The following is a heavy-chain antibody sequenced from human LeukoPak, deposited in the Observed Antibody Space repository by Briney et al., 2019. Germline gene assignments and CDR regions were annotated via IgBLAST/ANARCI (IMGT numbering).Heavy chain of an antibody. V-gene: IGHV3-23*01. CDR1: GFTFSSYA. D-gene: IGHD1-26*01. J-gene: IGHJ4*02. CDR3: AKKLSGSYKGFDY. CDR2: ISDSGGTV. Sequence: GGSLRLSCAASGFTFSSYAMSWVRQAPGKWLEWVSGISDSGGTVYYADSVKGRFTISRDNSKNSLYLQMNSLRAEDTAVYYCAKKLSGSYKGFDYWGQGTLVTVSS.